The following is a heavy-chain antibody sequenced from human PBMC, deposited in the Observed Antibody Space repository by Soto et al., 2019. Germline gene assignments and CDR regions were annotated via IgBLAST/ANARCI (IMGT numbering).Heavy chain of an antibody. D-gene: IGHD3-22*01. V-gene: IGHV4-59*01. CDR3: ASTMIVVSTEYYFDY. Sequence: PSETLSLTYAFSGVYISSYYLILIRQKQGKGLEWIGYIYYSGSTNYNPSLKSRVTISVDTSKNQFSLKLSSVTAADTAVYYCASTMIVVSTEYYFDYWGQGTLVTVSS. CDR1: GVYISSYY. J-gene: IGHJ4*02. CDR2: IYYSGST.